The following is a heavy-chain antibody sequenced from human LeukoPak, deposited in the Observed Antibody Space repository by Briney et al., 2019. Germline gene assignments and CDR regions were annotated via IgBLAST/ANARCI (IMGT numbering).Heavy chain of an antibody. CDR2: IYYSGST. CDR3: ARAPGAPEFDY. Sequence: SETLSLTCTVSGGSISSSSYYWGWIRQPPGKGLEWIGYIYYSGSTNYNPSLKSRVTISVDTSKNQFSLKLSSVTAADTAVYYCARAPGAPEFDYWGQGTLVTVSS. CDR1: GGSISSSSYY. J-gene: IGHJ4*02. V-gene: IGHV4-61*05.